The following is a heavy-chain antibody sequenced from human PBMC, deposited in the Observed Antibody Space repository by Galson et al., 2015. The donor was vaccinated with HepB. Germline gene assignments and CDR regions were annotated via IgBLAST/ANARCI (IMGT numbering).Heavy chain of an antibody. V-gene: IGHV1-2*02. D-gene: IGHD6-6*01. CDR3: SSSTDEYYYYYYGMDV. Sequence: SVKVSCKASGYTFTGYYMHWVRQAPGQGLEWMGWINPNSGGTNYAQKFQGRVTMTRDTSISTAYMELSRLRSDDTAVYYCSSSTDEYYYYYYGMDVWGQGTTVTVSS. CDR1: GYTFTGYY. CDR2: INPNSGGT. J-gene: IGHJ6*02.